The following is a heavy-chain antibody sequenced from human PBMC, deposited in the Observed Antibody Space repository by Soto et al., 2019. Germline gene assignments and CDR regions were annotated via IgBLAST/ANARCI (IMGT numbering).Heavy chain of an antibody. CDR3: ARAISYDSSGYYYAAFDY. J-gene: IGHJ4*02. CDR1: GGSISSGGYY. Sequence: SETLSLTCAVSGGSISSGGYYWSWIRQHPGKGLEWIGYIYYSGSTYYNPSLKSRVTLSVDTSKNRFSLKLSSVTAADTAVYYCARAISYDSSGYYYAAFDYWGQGTLVTVSS. CDR2: IYYSGST. D-gene: IGHD3-22*01. V-gene: IGHV4-31*11.